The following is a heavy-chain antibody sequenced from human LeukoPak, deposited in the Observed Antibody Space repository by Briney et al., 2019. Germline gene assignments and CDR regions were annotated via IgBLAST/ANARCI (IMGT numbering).Heavy chain of an antibody. V-gene: IGHV1-18*01. D-gene: IGHD6-19*01. CDR2: ISTDSGNT. J-gene: IGHJ4*02. CDR1: GYTFTSYG. Sequence: ASVKVSCKASGYTFTSYGITWVRQAPGQGLEWMGWISTDSGNTQYAQKVQGRVTMTRDTSTSTAYMELRSLRSDDTAVYYCARDSMGSSGYTDYWGQGTLVTVSS. CDR3: ARDSMGSSGYTDY.